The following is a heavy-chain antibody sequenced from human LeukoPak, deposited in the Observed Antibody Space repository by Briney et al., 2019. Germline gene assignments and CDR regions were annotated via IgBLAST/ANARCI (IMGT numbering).Heavy chain of an antibody. CDR1: GFTFSSYW. J-gene: IGHJ6*02. V-gene: IGHV3-7*01. CDR2: IKQDGSEK. Sequence: GGSLRLSCAASGFTFSSYWMSWVRQAPGKGLEWVANIKQDGSEKYYVDSVKGRFTISRDNAKNSLYLQMNSLRAEDTAVYYCANQKDRYCSSTSCYYYGMDVWGQGTTVTVSS. CDR3: ANQKDRYCSSTSCYYYGMDV. D-gene: IGHD2-2*01.